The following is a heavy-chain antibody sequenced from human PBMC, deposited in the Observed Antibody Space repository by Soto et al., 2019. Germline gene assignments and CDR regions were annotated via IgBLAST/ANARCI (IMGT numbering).Heavy chain of an antibody. J-gene: IGHJ3*02. CDR3: AREDQELSPDDAFDI. CDR2: IKQDGIEN. CDR1: GFTFSSYW. D-gene: IGHD3-16*02. V-gene: IGHV3-7*01. Sequence: GGSLRLSCAASGFTFSSYWMSWVRQAPGKGLEWVANIKQDGIENYYVDSVKGRFTISRDNAKNSLYLQMNSLRAEDTAVYYCAREDQELSPDDAFDIWGQGTMVTVSS.